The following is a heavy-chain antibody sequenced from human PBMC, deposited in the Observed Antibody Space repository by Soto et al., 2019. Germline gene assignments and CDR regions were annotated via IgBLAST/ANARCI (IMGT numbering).Heavy chain of an antibody. Sequence: SVKVSCKASGGTFSSYAISWVRQAPGQGLEWMGGIIPIFGTANYAQKFQGRVTITADESTSTAYMELSSLRSGDTAVYYCARGEEWFGELSYYYYYGMDVWGQ. CDR2: IIPIFGTA. D-gene: IGHD3-10*01. CDR1: GGTFSSYA. CDR3: ARGEEWFGELSYYYYYGMDV. J-gene: IGHJ6*02. V-gene: IGHV1-69*13.